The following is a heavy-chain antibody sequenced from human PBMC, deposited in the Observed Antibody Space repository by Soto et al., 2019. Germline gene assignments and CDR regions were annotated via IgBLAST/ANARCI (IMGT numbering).Heavy chain of an antibody. CDR3: ARGFQPYYYYGMDV. J-gene: IGHJ6*02. CDR1: GGTFSSYA. CDR2: IIPIFGTA. Sequence: ASVKVSCKASGGTFSSYAISWVRQAPGQGLEWMGGIIPIFGTANYAQKFQGRVTSTADESTSTAYMELSSLRSEDTAVYYCARGFQPYYYYGMDVWGQGTTVTVSS. D-gene: IGHD2-21*01. V-gene: IGHV1-69*13.